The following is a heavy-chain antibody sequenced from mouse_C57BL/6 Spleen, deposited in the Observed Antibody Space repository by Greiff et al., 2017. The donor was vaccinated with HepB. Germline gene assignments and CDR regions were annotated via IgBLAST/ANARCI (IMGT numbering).Heavy chain of an antibody. V-gene: IGHV1-61*01. J-gene: IGHJ3*01. CDR2: IYPSDSET. CDR3: ARRGRGFAY. Sequence: QVQLKQPGAELVRPGSSVKLSCKASGYTFTSYWMDWVKQRPGQGLEWIGNIYPSDSETHYNQKFRDKATLTVDKSSSTAYMQLSSLTSEESAVYYCARRGRGFAYWGQGTLVTVSA. CDR1: GYTFTSYW.